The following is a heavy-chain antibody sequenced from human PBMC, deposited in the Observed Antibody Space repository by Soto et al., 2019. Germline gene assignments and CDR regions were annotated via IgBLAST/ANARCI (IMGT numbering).Heavy chain of an antibody. CDR1: GGSISRGDYY. CDR2: IYYSGST. J-gene: IGHJ6*02. CDR3: ARDTYVGMDV. D-gene: IGHD2-21*01. V-gene: IGHV4-30-4*02. Sequence: SETLSLTCTFSGGSISRGDYYWGWIRQPPGKGLEWIGYIYYSGSTYYNPSLKSRVTISVDTSKNQFSLKLSSVTAADTAVYYCARDTYVGMDVWGQGTTVTVSS.